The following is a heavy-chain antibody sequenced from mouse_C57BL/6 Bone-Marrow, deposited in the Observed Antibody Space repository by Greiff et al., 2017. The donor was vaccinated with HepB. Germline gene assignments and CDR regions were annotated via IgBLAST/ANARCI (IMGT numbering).Heavy chain of an antibody. V-gene: IGHV5-12*01. D-gene: IGHD2-10*02. CDR3: ARHPYGNYPYWYFDV. CDR2: ISNGGGST. CDR1: GFTFSDYY. J-gene: IGHJ1*03. Sequence: EVKLVESGGGLVQPGGSLKLSCAASGFTFSDYYMYWVRQTPEKRLEWVAYISNGGGSTYYPDTVKGRFTISRDNAKNTLYLQMSRLKSEDTAIDYCARHPYGNYPYWYFDVWGTGTTVTVSS.